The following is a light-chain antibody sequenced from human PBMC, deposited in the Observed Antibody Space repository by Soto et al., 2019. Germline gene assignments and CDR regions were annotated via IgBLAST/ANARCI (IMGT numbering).Light chain of an antibody. CDR1: SSDVGGNNY. V-gene: IGLV2-11*01. CDR2: DVS. CDR3: GSHAGSYTLVV. J-gene: IGLJ2*01. Sequence: QSALTQPRSVSGSPGQSVTISCTGTSSDVGGNNYVSWYQQNPGKAPKLMIYDVSKWPSGVPEPFSGSKSDNTASLSISGLQAEDEAECYCGSHAGSYTLVVFGGGTKLTAL.